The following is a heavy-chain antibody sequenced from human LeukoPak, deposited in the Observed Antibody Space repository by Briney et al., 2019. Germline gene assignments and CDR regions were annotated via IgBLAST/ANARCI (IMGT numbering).Heavy chain of an antibody. CDR3: ARNYDSSGYYYVGGGL. CDR2: ISSSSSYI. Sequence: GGSLRLSCAASGFTFSSYSMNWVRQAPGKGLEWVSSISSSSSYIYYADSVKGRFTISRDNAKNSLYLQMNSLRAEDTAVYYCARNYDSSGYYYVGGGLWGQGILVTVSS. V-gene: IGHV3-21*01. D-gene: IGHD3-22*01. J-gene: IGHJ4*02. CDR1: GFTFSSYS.